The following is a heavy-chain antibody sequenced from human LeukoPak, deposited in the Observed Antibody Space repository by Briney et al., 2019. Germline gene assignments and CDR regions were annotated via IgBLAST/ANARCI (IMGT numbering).Heavy chain of an antibody. D-gene: IGHD3-10*01. CDR2: ISSSSSTI. CDR3: ARSYYYGSGSYYGY. Sequence: GGSLRLSYAASGFTFSSYSMNWVRQAPGKGLEWVSHISSSSSTIYYADSVKGRFTISRDNAKNSLYLQMNSLRAEDTAVYYCARSYYYGSGSYYGYWGQGTLVTVSS. V-gene: IGHV3-48*01. J-gene: IGHJ4*02. CDR1: GFTFSSYS.